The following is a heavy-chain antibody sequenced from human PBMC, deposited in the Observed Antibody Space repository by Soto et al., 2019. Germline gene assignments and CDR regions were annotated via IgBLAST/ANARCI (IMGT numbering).Heavy chain of an antibody. D-gene: IGHD2-2*01. V-gene: IGHV3-43*01. CDR1: GFTFDDYT. CDR3: AKDIRREDVVVPAASFDY. J-gene: IGHJ4*02. Sequence: EVQLVESGGVVVQPGGSLRLSCAASGFTFDDYTMHWVRQAPGKGLEWVSLISWDGGSTYYADSVKGRFTISRDNSKNSLYLQMNSLRTEETALYYCAKDIRREDVVVPAASFDYWSQGTLVTVSS. CDR2: ISWDGGST.